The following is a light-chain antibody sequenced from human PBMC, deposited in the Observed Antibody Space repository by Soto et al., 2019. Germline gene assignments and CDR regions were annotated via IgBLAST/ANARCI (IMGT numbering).Light chain of an antibody. CDR2: DAS. V-gene: IGKV1-5*01. J-gene: IGKJ3*01. CDR1: QSISSW. CDR3: QQYNSYSGT. Sequence: DIQMTQSPSTLSASVGDRVTITCRASQSISSWLAWYQQKPGKAPKLLSYDASSLEGGVPSRFSGSGSGTEFTLTISSLQPDEFATYYCQQYNSYSGTFGPGTKVDIK.